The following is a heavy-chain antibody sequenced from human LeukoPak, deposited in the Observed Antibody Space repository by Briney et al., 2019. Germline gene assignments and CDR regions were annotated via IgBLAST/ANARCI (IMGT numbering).Heavy chain of an antibody. D-gene: IGHD1-26*01. CDR1: GFTFSSYN. CDR2: ITSGSSHI. Sequence: GGSPRLSCAASGFTFSSYNMNWVRQTPGQWLEWVSSITSGSSHIYYADSVKGRFTISRDNAKSSLYLQMNSLRAEDTAVYYCARDPYSGSYGADYYYYMDVWGKGTTVTISS. J-gene: IGHJ6*03. CDR3: ARDPYSGSYGADYYYYMDV. V-gene: IGHV3-21*01.